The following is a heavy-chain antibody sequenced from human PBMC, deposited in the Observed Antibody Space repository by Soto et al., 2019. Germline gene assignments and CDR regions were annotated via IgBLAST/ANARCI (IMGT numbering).Heavy chain of an antibody. CDR3: ARDAYSSSWNYYYYGMDV. CDR1: GFTFSSYS. CDR2: ISSSSSYI. V-gene: IGHV3-21*01. Sequence: PVGSLRLSCAASGFTFSSYSMNWVRQAPGKGLEWVSSISSSSSYIYYADSVKGRFTISRDNAKNSLYLQMNSLRAEDTAVYYCARDAYSSSWNYYYYGMDVWGQGTTVTVSS. J-gene: IGHJ6*02. D-gene: IGHD6-13*01.